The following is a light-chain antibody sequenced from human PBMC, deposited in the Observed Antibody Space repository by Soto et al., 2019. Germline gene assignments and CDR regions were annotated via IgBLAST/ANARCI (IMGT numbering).Light chain of an antibody. CDR2: DAS. V-gene: IGKV3D-15*02. Sequence: EIVMTQSPATLSVSPGERATLSCRASQSVSSNLAWYQQKPGQAPRLLIYDASNRATGIPARFSGSGSGTDFTLTISSLEPEDSAVYYCQQYGSSPPGTFGQGTKVDIK. J-gene: IGKJ1*01. CDR1: QSVSSN. CDR3: QQYGSSPPGT.